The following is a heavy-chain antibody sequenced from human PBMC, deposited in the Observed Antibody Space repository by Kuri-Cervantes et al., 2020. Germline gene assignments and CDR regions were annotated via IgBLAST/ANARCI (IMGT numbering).Heavy chain of an antibody. CDR2: ISYDGSNK. V-gene: IGHV3-30-3*01. CDR3: ARDPNSSSWTTYFDY. D-gene: IGHD6-13*01. J-gene: IGHJ4*02. CDR1: GFTFSSYA. Sequence: GGSLRLSCAASGFTFSSYAMSWVRQAPGKGLEWVAVISYDGSNKYYADSVKGRFTISRDNSKNTLYLQMNSLRAEDTAVYYCARDPNSSSWTTYFDYWGQGTLVTVSS.